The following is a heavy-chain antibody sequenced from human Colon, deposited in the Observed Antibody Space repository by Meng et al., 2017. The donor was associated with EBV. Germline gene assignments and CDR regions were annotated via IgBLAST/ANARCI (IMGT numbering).Heavy chain of an antibody. D-gene: IGHD1-26*01. CDR3: ARGKQDAWELLAY. V-gene: IGHV4-4*02. CDR1: GVSISSNIR. CDR2: IDDSGST. Sequence: MQLRELGRALVKPSGTLSLTCGVSGVSISSNIRWTWVRHPPGKGLEWIGDIDDSGSTNYNPSLNSRISISLDKSKNHFSLKVNSVTAADTAVYYCARGKQDAWELLAYWGQGALVTVSS. J-gene: IGHJ4*02.